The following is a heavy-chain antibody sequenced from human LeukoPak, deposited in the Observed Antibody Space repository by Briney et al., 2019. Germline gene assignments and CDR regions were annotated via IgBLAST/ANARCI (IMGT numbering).Heavy chain of an antibody. CDR3: AKDGHGSGSYLLDY. CDR2: ISYDGSNK. Sequence: PGGSLRLSCAASGFTFSSYAMSWVRQAPGKGLEWVAVISYDGSNKYYADSVKGRFTISRDNSKNTLYLQMNSLRAEDTAVYYCAKDGHGSGSYLLDYWGQGTLVTVSS. CDR1: GFTFSSYA. V-gene: IGHV3-30*18. J-gene: IGHJ4*02. D-gene: IGHD3-10*01.